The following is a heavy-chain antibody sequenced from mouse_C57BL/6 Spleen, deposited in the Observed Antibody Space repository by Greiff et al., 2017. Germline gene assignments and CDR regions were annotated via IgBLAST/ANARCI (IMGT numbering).Heavy chain of an antibody. V-gene: IGHV10-3*01. CDR1: GFTFNTYA. J-gene: IGHJ3*01. CDR2: IRSKSSNYAT. CDR3: VRDYSSSYEFAY. Sequence: EVKLMESGGGLVQPKGPLKLSCAASGFTFNTYAMHWVRQAPGKGLEWVARIRSKSSNYATYYDDSVQDSFTISRDDSQSMHYLQMNNLKTEDTAVYYCVRDYSSSYEFAYWGQGTLVTVSA. D-gene: IGHD1-1*01.